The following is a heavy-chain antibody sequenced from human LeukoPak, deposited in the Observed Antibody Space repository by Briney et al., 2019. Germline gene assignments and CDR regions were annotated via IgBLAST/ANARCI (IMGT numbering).Heavy chain of an antibody. CDR1: GYSFTSYW. D-gene: IGHD6-13*01. Sequence: PGESLKISCKGSGYSFTSYWIGWVRQMPGKGLEWMGIIYPGDSDTRYSPSFQGQVTISADKSISTAYLQWSSLKASDTAMYYCARLGIAAAGPPSADYWGQGTLVTVSS. CDR2: IYPGDSDT. J-gene: IGHJ4*02. CDR3: ARLGIAAAGPPSADY. V-gene: IGHV5-51*01.